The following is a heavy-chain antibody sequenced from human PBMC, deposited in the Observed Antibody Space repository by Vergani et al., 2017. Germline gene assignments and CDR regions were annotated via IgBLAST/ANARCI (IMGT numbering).Heavy chain of an antibody. D-gene: IGHD3-16*01. Sequence: QVQLVESGGGVVQPGRSLRLSCAASGFTFSSYGMHWVRQAPGKGLEWVAVIWYDGSNKYYADSVKGRFTISRDNSKNTLYLQMNSLRAEDTAVYYCARDGGGGSSDYWGQGTLVTVSS. CDR2: IWYDGSNK. V-gene: IGHV3-33*01. CDR3: ARDGGGGSSDY. J-gene: IGHJ4*02. CDR1: GFTFSSYG.